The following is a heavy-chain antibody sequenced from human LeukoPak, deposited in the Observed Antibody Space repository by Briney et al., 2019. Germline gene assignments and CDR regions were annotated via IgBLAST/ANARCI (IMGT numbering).Heavy chain of an antibody. V-gene: IGHV4-34*01. J-gene: IGHJ3*02. CDR3: ANALPRRPFDM. CDR2: INHSGST. CDR1: GGSFGGYY. Sequence: ASETLALTCAVYGGSFGGYYWTWIRQPPGKGLEWIGEINHSGSTNYNPSLKSRVTISVGTSKNQFSLKLGSVTAADTAVYYCANALPRRPFDMWGQGTVVTVSS.